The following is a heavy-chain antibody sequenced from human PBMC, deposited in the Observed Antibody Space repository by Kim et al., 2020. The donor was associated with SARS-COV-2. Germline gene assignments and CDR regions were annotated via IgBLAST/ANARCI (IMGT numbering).Heavy chain of an antibody. D-gene: IGHD6-19*01. J-gene: IGHJ3*02. CDR3: ARVPSSGWYRVDI. Sequence: YNPSLKSRVTISVDTSKNQFSLKLSSVTAADTAVYYCARVPSSGWYRVDIWGQGTMVTVSS. V-gene: IGHV4-34*01.